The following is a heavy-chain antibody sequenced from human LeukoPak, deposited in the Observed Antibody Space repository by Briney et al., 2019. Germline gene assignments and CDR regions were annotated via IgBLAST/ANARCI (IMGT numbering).Heavy chain of an antibody. Sequence: PGGSLRLSCAASGFTFDDYAMHWVRQAPGKGLEWVSGISWNSGSIGYADSVKGRFTISRDNAKNSLYLQMNSLRAEDMALYYCAKEGIAAAGSVDYYYMDVWGKGTTVTVSS. CDR3: AKEGIAAAGSVDYYYMDV. CDR2: ISWNSGSI. CDR1: GFTFDDYA. J-gene: IGHJ6*03. D-gene: IGHD6-13*01. V-gene: IGHV3-9*03.